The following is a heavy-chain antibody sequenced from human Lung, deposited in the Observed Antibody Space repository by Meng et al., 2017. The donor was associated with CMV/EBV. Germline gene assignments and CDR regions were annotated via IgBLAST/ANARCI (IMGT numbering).Heavy chain of an antibody. J-gene: IGHJ5*02. CDR2: IYWDDDK. Sequence: QITLKESGPTLVKPTQTLTLTSTFSGFSLSTSEVGVGGIRQPPGKALEWLAVIYWDDDKRYSPSLKSRLTITKDTSKNQVVLTLTNMDPVDTATYYCALFTRSWFDPWGQGTLVTVSS. CDR1: GFSLSTSEVG. D-gene: IGHD2-2*01. CDR3: ALFTRSWFDP. V-gene: IGHV2-5*02.